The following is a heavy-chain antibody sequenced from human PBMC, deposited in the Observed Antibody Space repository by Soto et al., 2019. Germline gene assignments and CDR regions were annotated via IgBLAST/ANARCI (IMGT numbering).Heavy chain of an antibody. V-gene: IGHV1-2*02. Sequence: ASVKVSCKASGYTFTGYYMHWVRQAPGQGLEWMGWINPNSGGTNYAQKFQGRVTMTRDTSISTAYMELSSLRSEDTAVYYCARELYSCGAECPYYMDYWGQGTPVTVSS. CDR2: INPNSGGT. J-gene: IGHJ4*02. D-gene: IGHD2-21*01. CDR1: GYTFTGYY. CDR3: ARELYSCGAECPYYMDY.